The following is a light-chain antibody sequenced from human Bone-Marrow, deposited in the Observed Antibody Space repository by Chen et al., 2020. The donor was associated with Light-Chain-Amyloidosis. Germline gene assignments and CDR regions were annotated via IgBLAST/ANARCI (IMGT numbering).Light chain of an antibody. CDR3: QQYYSTPMYT. J-gene: IGKJ2*01. Sequence: DIVMTQSPDSLAVSLGERATINCKSSQSVLYSSNNKNYLAWYQQKPGQPPKQLIYCASTRESGVPDRFRGSRYGTDFTLTISSLQAEDVAVYYYQQYYSTPMYTFGQGTKLEIQ. CDR2: CAS. V-gene: IGKV4-1*01. CDR1: QSVLYSSNNKNY.